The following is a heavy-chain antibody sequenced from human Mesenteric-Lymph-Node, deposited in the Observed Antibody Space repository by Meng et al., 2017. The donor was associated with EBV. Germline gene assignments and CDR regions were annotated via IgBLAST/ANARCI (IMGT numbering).Heavy chain of an antibody. CDR2: ISYDGSNK. CDR1: GFTFSSYG. Sequence: QVEVVEAGGGVVQPGRSLRLSCAASGFTFSSYGMHWVRQAPGKGLEWVAVISYDGSNKYYADSVKGRFTISRDNSKNTLYLQMNSLRAEDTAVYYCAKDLAYCGGDCYSYWGQGTLVTVSS. CDR3: AKDLAYCGGDCYSY. J-gene: IGHJ4*02. D-gene: IGHD2-21*02. V-gene: IGHV3-30*18.